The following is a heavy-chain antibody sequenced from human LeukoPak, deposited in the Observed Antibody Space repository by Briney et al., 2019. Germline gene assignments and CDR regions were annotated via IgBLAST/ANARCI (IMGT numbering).Heavy chain of an antibody. CDR2: IRSKANSYAT. J-gene: IGHJ4*02. CDR1: GFTFSGSA. D-gene: IGHD6-6*01. V-gene: IGHV3-73*01. CDR3: TRVAARPSG. Sequence: GGSLRLSCAASGFTFSGSAIHWVRQASGRGLEWVGRIRSKANSYATAYAASVKGRFTVSRDDSKNTAYLQMNSLKTEDTAVYYCTRVAARPSGWGQGTLVTVSS.